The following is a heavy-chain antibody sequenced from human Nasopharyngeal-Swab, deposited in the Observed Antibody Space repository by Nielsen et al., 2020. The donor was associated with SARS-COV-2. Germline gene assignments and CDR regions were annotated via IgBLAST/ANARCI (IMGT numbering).Heavy chain of an antibody. CDR2: IRYDGSNK. CDR1: GFTFSSYG. D-gene: IGHD7-27*01. Sequence: LSLTCAASGFTFSSYGMHWVRQAPGKGLEWVAFIRYDGSNKYYADSVKGRFTISRDNSKNTLYLQMNRLRAEDTAVYYCARNRVNWGSLLGAFDIWGQGTMVTVSS. CDR3: ARNRVNWGSLLGAFDI. V-gene: IGHV3-30*02. J-gene: IGHJ3*02.